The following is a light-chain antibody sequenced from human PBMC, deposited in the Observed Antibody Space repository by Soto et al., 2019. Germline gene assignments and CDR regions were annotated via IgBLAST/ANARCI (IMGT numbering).Light chain of an antibody. CDR2: DDS. V-gene: IGLV3-21*02. J-gene: IGLJ2*01. Sequence: SYELTQPPSASVAPGQTARITCGGDNIGSQSVHWYQQRPGQAPVLVVFDDSDRPSGIPERVSGSNSGNTATLTISRVEAGDEADYYCQVWDSASDLVVFGGGTKVTVL. CDR3: QVWDSASDLVV. CDR1: NIGSQS.